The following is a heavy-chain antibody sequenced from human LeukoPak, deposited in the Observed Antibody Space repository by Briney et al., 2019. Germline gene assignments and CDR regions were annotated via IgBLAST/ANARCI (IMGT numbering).Heavy chain of an antibody. Sequence: PGGTLRLSCSASGFTFTTYGMNWVRQAPGKGLEWVSGIGGSGTRTYYADSVKGRFTISRDNSKNTLYLQINSLRAEDTAIYYCATYRQVLLPFESWGQGTLVTVSS. CDR2: IGGSGTRT. CDR3: ATYRQVLLPFES. D-gene: IGHD2-8*02. V-gene: IGHV3-23*01. CDR1: GFTFTTYG. J-gene: IGHJ4*02.